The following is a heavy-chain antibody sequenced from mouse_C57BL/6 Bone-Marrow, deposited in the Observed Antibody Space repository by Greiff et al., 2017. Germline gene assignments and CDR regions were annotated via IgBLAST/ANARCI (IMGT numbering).Heavy chain of an antibody. CDR1: GYTFTSYW. D-gene: IGHD1-1*01. CDR2: INPSSGYT. Sequence: QVQLQQSGAELAKPGASVKLSCKASGYTFTSYWMHWVKQRPGQGLEWIGYINPSSGYTKYNQKFKDKATLTADKSSSTAYMQLSSLTYEDSAVYYCARCGSSYYWYFDVWGTRTTVTVSS. J-gene: IGHJ1*03. CDR3: ARCGSSYYWYFDV. V-gene: IGHV1-7*01.